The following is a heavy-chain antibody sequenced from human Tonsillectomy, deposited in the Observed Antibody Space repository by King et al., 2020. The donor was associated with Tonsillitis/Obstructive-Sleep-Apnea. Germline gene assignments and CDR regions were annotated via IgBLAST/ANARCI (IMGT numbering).Heavy chain of an antibody. Sequence: VQLQESGPGLVKPSETLSLTCTVSGGSISNYYWSWIRPPPGKGLECIGYIYYSGSTNYNPSLKSRVTISVDTSKNQFSLKLSSVTAADTAMYYCATMFDSTIFGVFDIWGQGTMVTVSS. CDR3: ATMFDSTIFGVFDI. CDR2: IYYSGST. CDR1: GGSISNYY. J-gene: IGHJ3*02. V-gene: IGHV4-59*01. D-gene: IGHD3-3*01.